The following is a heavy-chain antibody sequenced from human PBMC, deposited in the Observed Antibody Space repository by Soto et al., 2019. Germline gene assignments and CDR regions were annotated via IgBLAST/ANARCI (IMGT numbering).Heavy chain of an antibody. V-gene: IGHV3-74*01. CDR2: INGDGTNT. CDR3: VRSYGDPPG. J-gene: IGHJ4*02. Sequence: EVQLVKSGGGVVQPGGSLRLSCAASGFTFSSDWMHWVRQAPGKGLVWVSRINGDGTNTDYADSVKGRFTISRDNPKNTLYLQMNSLRAEDAAVYYCVRSYGDPPGWGQGTLVTVSS. CDR1: GFTFSSDW. D-gene: IGHD4-17*01.